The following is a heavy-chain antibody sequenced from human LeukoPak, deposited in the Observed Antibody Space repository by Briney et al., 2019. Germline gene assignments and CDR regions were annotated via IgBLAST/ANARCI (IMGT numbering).Heavy chain of an antibody. D-gene: IGHD1-14*01. J-gene: IGHJ6*02. CDR1: GFTFDDYA. CDR2: ISWNSVSI. CDR3: AKDLGTNYYYGMDV. Sequence: PGGSLRLSCAASGFTFDDYAMHWVRQAPGKGLEWVSTISWNSVSIDYADSVKGRFTISRDNAKNSLYLQMNSLKPEDTALYYCAKDLGTNYYYGMDVWGQGTTVTVSS. V-gene: IGHV3-9*01.